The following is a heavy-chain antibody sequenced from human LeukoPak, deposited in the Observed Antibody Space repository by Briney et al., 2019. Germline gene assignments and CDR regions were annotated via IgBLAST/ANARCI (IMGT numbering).Heavy chain of an antibody. CDR3: ARQTGYYHSMSLGGRYYFDY. Sequence: SETLSLTCTVSGGSINSSSYYWGWIRQPPGKGLEWIGTVYYSGSTYYNPSLKSRVTISVDTSKNQFSLRLSSVTAADTAVYYCARQTGYYHSMSLGGRYYFDYWGQGTLVTVSS. D-gene: IGHD3-22*01. CDR1: GGSINSSSYY. J-gene: IGHJ4*02. CDR2: VYYSGST. V-gene: IGHV4-39*01.